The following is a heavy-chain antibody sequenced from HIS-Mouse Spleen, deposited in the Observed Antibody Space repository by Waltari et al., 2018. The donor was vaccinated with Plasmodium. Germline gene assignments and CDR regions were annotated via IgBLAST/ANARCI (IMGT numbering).Heavy chain of an antibody. CDR3: AKAQGVINFDY. CDR2: ISDDGSNK. CDR1: GFTFSSYG. D-gene: IGHD3-16*01. V-gene: IGHV3-30*18. J-gene: IGHJ4*02. Sequence: QVQLVESGGGVVQPGRSLRLSCAASGFTFSSYGMHWVGQAPGKGVEWVAVISDDGSNKYYADSVKGRFTISRDNSKNTLYLQMNSLRAEDTAVYYCAKAQGVINFDYWGQGTLVTVSS.